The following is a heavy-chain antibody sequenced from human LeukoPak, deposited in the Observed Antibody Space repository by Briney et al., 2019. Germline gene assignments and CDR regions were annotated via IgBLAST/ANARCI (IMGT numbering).Heavy chain of an antibody. J-gene: IGHJ3*02. Sequence: PSETLSLTCAVYGGSFSGYYWSWIRQPPGKGLEWIGEINHSGGTNYNPSLKSRVTISVDTSKDQFSLKLSSVTAADTAVYYCARSYWWAFDIWGQGTMVTVSS. CDR2: INHSGGT. CDR1: GGSFSGYY. D-gene: IGHD1-26*01. CDR3: ARSYWWAFDI. V-gene: IGHV4-34*01.